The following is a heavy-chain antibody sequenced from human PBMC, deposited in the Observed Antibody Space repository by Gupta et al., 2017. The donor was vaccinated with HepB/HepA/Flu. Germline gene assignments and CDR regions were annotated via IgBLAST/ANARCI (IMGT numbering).Heavy chain of an antibody. CDR2: TSNDGRNK. Sequence: QVQLVESGGGVVQPGRSLRLSCAASGFTFSSYDMHWVRQAPGKGLEWVAVTSNDGRNKYYEDSVKGRFASSRDNSKNTLYLQMNSLRAEDTAVYYCAKDNGGKYPSYYGMDVWGQGTTVTVSS. D-gene: IGHD4-23*01. CDR3: AKDNGGKYPSYYGMDV. J-gene: IGHJ6*02. CDR1: GFTFSSYD. V-gene: IGHV3-30*18.